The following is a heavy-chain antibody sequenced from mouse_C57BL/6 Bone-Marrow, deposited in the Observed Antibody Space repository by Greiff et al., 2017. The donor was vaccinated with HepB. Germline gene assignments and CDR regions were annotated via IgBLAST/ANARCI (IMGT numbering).Heavy chain of an antibody. CDR2: ISSGGSYT. J-gene: IGHJ4*01. CDR3: AGVWVYYAMDY. Sequence: EVQRVESGGDLVKPGGSLKLSCAASGFTFSSYGMSWVRQTPDKRLEWVATISSGGSYTYYPDSVKGRFTISRDNAKNTLYLQMSSLQSEDTAMYYCAGVWVYYAMDYWGQGTSVTVSS. CDR1: GFTFSSYG. D-gene: IGHD4-1*01. V-gene: IGHV5-6*01.